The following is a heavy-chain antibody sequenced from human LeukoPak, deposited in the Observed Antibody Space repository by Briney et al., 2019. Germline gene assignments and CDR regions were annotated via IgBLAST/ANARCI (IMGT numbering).Heavy chain of an antibody. J-gene: IGHJ4*02. V-gene: IGHV1-2*02. CDR2: INPNSGGT. CDR1: GYTFTGYY. CDR3: ARDLGSGWYIFDY. D-gene: IGHD6-19*01. Sequence: ASVKVSCKASGYTFTGYYMHWVRQAPGQGLEWMGWINPNSGGTNYAQKFQGRVTMTRDTSISTAYMELSRLRSDDTAVYYCARDLGSGWYIFDYWGQGTLVTVSS.